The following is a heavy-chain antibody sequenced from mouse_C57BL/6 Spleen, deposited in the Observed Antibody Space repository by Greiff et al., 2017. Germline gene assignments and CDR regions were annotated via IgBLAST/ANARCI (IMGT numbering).Heavy chain of an antibody. Sequence: EVQLQESGPELVKPGASVKISCKASGYSFTGYYMNWVKQSPEKSLEWIGEINPSTGGTTYNQKFKAKATLTVDKSSSTAYMQLKSLTSEDSAVYYCAVPVVNYWGQGTTLTVSS. CDR1: GYSFTGYY. CDR3: AVPVVNY. CDR2: INPSTGGT. J-gene: IGHJ2*01. V-gene: IGHV1-42*01. D-gene: IGHD1-1*01.